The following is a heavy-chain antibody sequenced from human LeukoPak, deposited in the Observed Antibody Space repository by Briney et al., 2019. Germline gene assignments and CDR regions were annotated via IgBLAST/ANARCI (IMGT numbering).Heavy chain of an antibody. V-gene: IGHV3-48*02. J-gene: IGHJ4*02. CDR2: ISSSSSNM. CDR1: GFTFSSYA. D-gene: IGHD6-19*01. Sequence: PGGSLRLSCAASGFTFSSYAMSWVRQAPGKGLEWLSYISSSSSNMYYADSVKGRFTISRDNAENPLYLQMSSLGDDDTAVYYCASLSSSDWYGDYWGQGTLVTVSS. CDR3: ASLSSSDWYGDY.